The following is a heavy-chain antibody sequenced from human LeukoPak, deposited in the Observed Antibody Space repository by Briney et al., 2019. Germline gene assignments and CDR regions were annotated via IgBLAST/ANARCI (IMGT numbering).Heavy chain of an antibody. CDR3: AREMTTVTTGFDY. Sequence: GGSLRLSCAASGFTFSSYWMHWVRQAPGKGLVWVSRINTDGSSTSYADSVKGRFTISRDNAKNTLYLQMNSLRAEDTAVYYCAREMTTVTTGFDYWGQGTLVTVSS. J-gene: IGHJ4*02. CDR1: GFTFSSYW. CDR2: INTDGSST. D-gene: IGHD4-11*01. V-gene: IGHV3-74*01.